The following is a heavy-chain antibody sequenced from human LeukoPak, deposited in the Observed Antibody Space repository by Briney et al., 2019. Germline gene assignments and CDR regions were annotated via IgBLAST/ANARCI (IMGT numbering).Heavy chain of an antibody. CDR2: IYPGDSDS. CDR1: GFTFGDYA. CDR3: ARHWRDGYNELDY. V-gene: IGHV5-51*01. J-gene: IGHJ4*02. Sequence: GGSLRLSCTASGFTFGDYAMSWVRQAPGKGLEWMGIIYPGDSDSRYSPSFQGQVTISADKSISTAYLQWSSLKASDTAMYYCARHWRDGYNELDYWGQGTLVTVSS. D-gene: IGHD5-24*01.